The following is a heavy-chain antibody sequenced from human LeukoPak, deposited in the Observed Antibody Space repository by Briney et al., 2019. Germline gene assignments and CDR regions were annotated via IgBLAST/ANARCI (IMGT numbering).Heavy chain of an antibody. J-gene: IGHJ6*03. Sequence: SVKVSCKASGGTFSSYAISWVRQAPGQGLEWMGGIILIFGTANYAQKFQGRVTITTDESTSTAYMELSSLRSEDTAVYYCARGLVYSSSWLSFYYYYYMDVWGKGTTVTVSS. CDR2: IILIFGTA. CDR3: ARGLVYSSSWLSFYYYYYMDV. CDR1: GGTFSSYA. D-gene: IGHD6-13*01. V-gene: IGHV1-69*05.